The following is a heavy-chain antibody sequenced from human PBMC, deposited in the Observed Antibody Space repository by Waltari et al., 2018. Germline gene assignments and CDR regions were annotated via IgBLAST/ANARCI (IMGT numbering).Heavy chain of an antibody. J-gene: IGHJ3*02. CDR3: ATASFLNYYGSGSYGAFDI. CDR2: FDPEDGET. CDR1: GYTRTELS. Sequence: QVQLVQSGAEVKKPGASVKVSCKVSGYTRTELSMHWVRQAPGKGLEWMGGFDPEDGETIYAQKFQGRVTMTEDTSTDTAYMELSSLRSEDTAVYYCATASFLNYYGSGSYGAFDIWGQGTMVTVSS. D-gene: IGHD3-10*01. V-gene: IGHV1-24*01.